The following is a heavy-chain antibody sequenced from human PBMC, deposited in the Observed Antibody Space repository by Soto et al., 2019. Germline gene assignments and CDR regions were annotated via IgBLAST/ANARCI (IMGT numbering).Heavy chain of an antibody. V-gene: IGHV3-23*01. Sequence: GGSLRLSCAASGFTFSSYAMSWVRQAPGKGQEWVSAISGSGGSTYYADSVKGRFTISRDNSKNTLYLQMNSLRAEDTAVYYCAKDPGYCSSTSCPFPYNWFDPWGQGTLVTVSS. CDR3: AKDPGYCSSTSCPFPYNWFDP. CDR1: GFTFSSYA. D-gene: IGHD2-2*01. J-gene: IGHJ5*02. CDR2: ISGSGGST.